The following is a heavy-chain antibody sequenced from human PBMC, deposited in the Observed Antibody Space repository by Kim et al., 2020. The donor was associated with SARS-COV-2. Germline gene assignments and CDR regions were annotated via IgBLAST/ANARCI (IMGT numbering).Heavy chain of an antibody. D-gene: IGHD4-17*01. J-gene: IGHJ4*02. CDR3: ARKLDNGAYHFDY. V-gene: IGHV4-31*03. CDR2: ICYSGTT. CDR1: GGSVHSADYY. Sequence: SETLSLTCTVSGGSVHSADYYWSWIRQYPGKGLEWIGYICYSGTTYYNPSLKSRLVISVDTSKNQFSLNLSSVTAADTAIYYCARKLDNGAYHFDYWGRGILVTVSS.